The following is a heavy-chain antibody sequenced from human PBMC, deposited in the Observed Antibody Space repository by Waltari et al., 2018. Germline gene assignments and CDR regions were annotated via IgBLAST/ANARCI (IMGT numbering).Heavy chain of an antibody. CDR3: TRERDFGVIIVFGY. D-gene: IGHD3-3*01. Sequence: QVQLVQSGAELKKPGDAVRVYCKASGYTFLNSGISWIRQAPGQGLEWMGWISAYSGDTRYAQNLQDRITMTTDTPTSTAYMELRSLRSDDTAIYYCTRERDFGVIIVFGYWGQGTPVTVSS. J-gene: IGHJ4*02. V-gene: IGHV1-18*01. CDR1: GYTFLNSG. CDR2: ISAYSGDT.